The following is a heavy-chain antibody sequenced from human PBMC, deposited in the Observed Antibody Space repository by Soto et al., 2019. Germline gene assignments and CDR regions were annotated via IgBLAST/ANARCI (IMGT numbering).Heavy chain of an antibody. CDR2: IIPIFGTA. V-gene: IGHV1-69*01. J-gene: IGHJ5*02. CDR3: ARDPGYCSCGSCSSANWFDR. Sequence: QVQLVQSGAEVKKPGSSVKVSCKASGGTFSSYAISWVRQAPGQGLEWMGGIIPIFGTANYAQKFQGRVTIPADESTSTASMELSSRRSEATAVYYCARDPGYCSCGSCSSANWFDRWGQGSLVAVCS. D-gene: IGHD2-15*01. CDR1: GGTFSSYA.